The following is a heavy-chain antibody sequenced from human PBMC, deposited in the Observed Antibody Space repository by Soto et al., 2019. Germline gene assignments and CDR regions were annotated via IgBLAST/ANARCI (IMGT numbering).Heavy chain of an antibody. Sequence: SETLSLTCSVSGGSISSGYYYWSWIRQPPGKVLEWIGNIYYSGNTYYNPSLKCRLIISIDTSKSQFSLKVGSVTAADPAVYYFASSSLYGMDVWGQGTTVTSP. V-gene: IGHV4-30-4*01. J-gene: IGHJ6*02. CDR2: IYYSGNT. CDR1: GGSISSGYYY. CDR3: ASSSLYGMDV.